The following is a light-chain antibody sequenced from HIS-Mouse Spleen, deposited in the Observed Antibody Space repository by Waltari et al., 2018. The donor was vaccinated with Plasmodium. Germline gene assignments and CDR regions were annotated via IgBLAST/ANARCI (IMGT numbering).Light chain of an antibody. Sequence: AIRMTQSPSSFSASTPDRVPITCRASQGISSYLAWYQQKPGKAPKLLIYAASTLQSGVPLRFSGSGSGTDFTLTISCLQPDDFATYYCQQYNSYSWTFGQGTKVEIK. V-gene: IGKV1-8*01. CDR1: QGISSY. J-gene: IGKJ1*01. CDR3: QQYNSYSWT. CDR2: AAS.